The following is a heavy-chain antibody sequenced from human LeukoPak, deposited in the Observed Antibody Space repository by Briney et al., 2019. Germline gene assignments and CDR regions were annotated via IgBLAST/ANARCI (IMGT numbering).Heavy chain of an antibody. V-gene: IGHV6-1*01. D-gene: IGHD4-17*01. CDR1: GDSVSSNSAA. CDR3: ARDSPLTTVTTFPYWYFDL. Sequence: SQTLSLTCAISGDSVSSNSAAWNWIRQSPSRGLEWLGRTYYRSKWYNDYAVSVKSRITINPDTSKNQFSLQLDSVTPEDTAVHYCARDSPLTTVTTFPYWYFDLWGRGTLVTVS. CDR2: TYYRSKWYN. J-gene: IGHJ2*01.